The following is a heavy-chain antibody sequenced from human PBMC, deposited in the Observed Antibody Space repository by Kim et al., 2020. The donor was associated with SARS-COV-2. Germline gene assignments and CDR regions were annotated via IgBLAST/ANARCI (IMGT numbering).Heavy chain of an antibody. CDR1: GFTFSSYS. D-gene: IGHD3-9*01. J-gene: IGHJ3*02. Sequence: GGSLRLSCAASGFTFSSYSMNWVRQAPGKGLEWVSSISSSSSYIYYADSVKGRFTISRDNAKNSLYLQMNSLRAEDTAVYYCARDARRAVYDILTGSAFDIWGQGTMVTVSS. CDR3: ARDARRAVYDILTGSAFDI. CDR2: ISSSSSYI. V-gene: IGHV3-21*01.